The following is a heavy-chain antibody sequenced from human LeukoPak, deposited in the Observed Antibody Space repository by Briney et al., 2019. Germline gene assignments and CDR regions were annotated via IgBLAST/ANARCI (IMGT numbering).Heavy chain of an antibody. J-gene: IGHJ4*02. CDR1: GFTFSSYE. Sequence: PGGSLRLSCAASGFTFSSYEMNWVRQAPGKGLEWVAVILYDGTMKYYADSVKGRFTISRDDSQNTLYLQMNILRAEDTAVYYCARDPRGPTGYDSSGRDSFDYWGQGTLVTVSS. CDR2: ILYDGTMK. D-gene: IGHD3-22*01. V-gene: IGHV3-30*04. CDR3: ARDPRGPTGYDSSGRDSFDY.